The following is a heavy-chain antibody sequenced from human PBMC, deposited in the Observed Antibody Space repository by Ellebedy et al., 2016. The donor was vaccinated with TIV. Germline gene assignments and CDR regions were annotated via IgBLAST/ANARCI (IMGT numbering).Heavy chain of an antibody. Sequence: ASVKVSCXASGYTFTSYDINWMRQATGQGLKWMGWITPNSGGRSYAQKFQGRVTMTRDTSISTAYMELSSLRSEDTAVYYCARVFACSSTSCYSGYMDVWGKGTTVTVSS. CDR3: ARVFACSSTSCYSGYMDV. CDR2: ITPNSGGR. CDR1: GYTFTSYD. J-gene: IGHJ6*03. V-gene: IGHV1-8*01. D-gene: IGHD2-2*01.